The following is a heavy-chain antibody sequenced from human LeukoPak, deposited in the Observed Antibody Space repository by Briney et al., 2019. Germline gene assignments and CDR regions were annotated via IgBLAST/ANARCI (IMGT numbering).Heavy chain of an antibody. D-gene: IGHD3-22*01. CDR2: IRSKANSYAT. CDR3: TRHADYYDSSGYHFDY. J-gene: IGHJ4*02. CDR1: GFTFSGSA. Sequence: GGSLRLSCAASGFTFSGSAMHWDRQASGKGLEWVGRIRSKANSYATAYAASVKGRFTISRDDSKNTAYLQMNSLKTEDTAVYYCTRHADYYDSSGYHFDYWGQGTLVTVSS. V-gene: IGHV3-73*01.